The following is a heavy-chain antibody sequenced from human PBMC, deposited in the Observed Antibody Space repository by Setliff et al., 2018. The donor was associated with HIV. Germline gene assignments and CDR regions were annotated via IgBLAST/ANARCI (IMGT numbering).Heavy chain of an antibody. CDR1: GGTLSNYA. D-gene: IGHD3-22*01. Sequence: ASVKVSCKASGGTLSNYAVNWVRQAPGGGLEWMGEIIPMFHRTQYAQRFQGRVTFTTDESTNIAYMDMSSLRSDDTGIYYCAREIGDYYDSSGYYPPTDYYYGMDVWGQGTTVTVSS. V-gene: IGHV1-69*05. J-gene: IGHJ6*02. CDR3: AREIGDYYDSSGYYPPTDYYYGMDV. CDR2: IIPMFHRT.